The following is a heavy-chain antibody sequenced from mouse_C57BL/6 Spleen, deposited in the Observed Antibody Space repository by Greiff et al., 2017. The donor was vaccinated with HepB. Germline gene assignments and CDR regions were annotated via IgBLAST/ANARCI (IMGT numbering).Heavy chain of an antibody. CDR3: ARNYYGSSYGWYFDV. V-gene: IGHV2-9-1*01. D-gene: IGHD1-1*01. CDR2: IWTGGGT. CDR1: GFSLTSYA. Sequence: VMLVESGPGLVAPSQSLSITCTVSGFSLTSYAISWVRQPPGKGLEWLGVIWTGGGTNYNSALKSRLSISKDNSKSQVFLKMNSLQTDDTARYYCARNYYGSSYGWYFDVWGTGTTVTVSS. J-gene: IGHJ1*03.